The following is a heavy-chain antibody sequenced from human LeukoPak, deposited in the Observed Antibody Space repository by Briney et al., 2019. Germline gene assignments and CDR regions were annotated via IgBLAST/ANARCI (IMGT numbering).Heavy chain of an antibody. CDR2: IYSGGGA. CDR3: ARPHYGDYAAFDI. D-gene: IGHD4-17*01. J-gene: IGHJ3*02. V-gene: IGHV3-66*04. Sequence: GGSLRLSCAASGFTVSSIYMSWVRQALGKGLEWVSVIYSGGGAYYEDSVKGRFTISRDNSKNTLYLQMNSLRAEDTAVYFCARPHYGDYAAFDIWGQGTVVTVSS. CDR1: GFTVSSIY.